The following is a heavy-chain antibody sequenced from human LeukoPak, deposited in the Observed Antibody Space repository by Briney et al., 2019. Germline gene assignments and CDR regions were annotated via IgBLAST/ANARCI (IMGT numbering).Heavy chain of an antibody. V-gene: IGHV4-34*01. CDR3: ARVVRHIVVVTATPPSPYFDY. D-gene: IGHD2-21*02. J-gene: IGHJ4*02. Sequence: SETLSLTCAVYGGSFSGYYWSWIRQPPGKGLEWIGEINHSGGTNYNPSLKSRVTISVDTSKNQFSLKLSSVTAADTAVYYCARVVRHIVVVTATPPSPYFDYWGQGTLVTVSS. CDR2: INHSGGT. CDR1: GGSFSGYY.